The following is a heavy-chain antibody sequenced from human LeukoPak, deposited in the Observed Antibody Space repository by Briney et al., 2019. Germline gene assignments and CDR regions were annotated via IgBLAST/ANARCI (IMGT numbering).Heavy chain of an antibody. D-gene: IGHD1-1*01. CDR1: GFTGGLSLNSSS. J-gene: IGHJ4*02. CDR3: VRVVTTGSGWYHFDN. CDR2: SATTKPNSCTT. V-gene: IGHV3-72*01. Sequence: GGSLRLSCTASGFTGGLSLNSSSMSWVRQAPGKGLEWIGRSATTKPNSCTTQYAASVRGRLTISRDDSQNSLYLHLNSLKTEDTAVYYCVRVVTTGSGWYHFDNWGLGTLVTVSS.